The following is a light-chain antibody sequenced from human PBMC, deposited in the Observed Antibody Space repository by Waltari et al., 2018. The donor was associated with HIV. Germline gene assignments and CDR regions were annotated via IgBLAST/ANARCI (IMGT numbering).Light chain of an antibody. V-gene: IGLV1-44*01. CDR2: SNN. J-gene: IGLJ3*02. CDR1: SSNIGSNN. Sequence: QSVLTQPPSASGTPGQRVTISCSGSSSNIGSNNVNWYQQLPGTAPKLLIYSNNQRPSGVPDRFSGSKSGTSASLAISGLQSEDEADYYCAAWDDSLNGPWVFGGGTKLTVL. CDR3: AAWDDSLNGPWV.